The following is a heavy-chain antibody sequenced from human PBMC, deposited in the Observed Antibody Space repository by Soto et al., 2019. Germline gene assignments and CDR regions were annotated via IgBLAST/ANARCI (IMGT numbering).Heavy chain of an antibody. CDR3: ARGTYYDILTGRRKNYNWFDP. Sequence: SQTLSLTCAISGDSVSSNSAAWNWIRQSPSRGLEWLGRTYYRSKWYNDYAVSVKSRITINPDTSKNQFSVQLNSVTPEDTAVYYCARGTYYDILTGRRKNYNWFDPWGQGTLVTVSS. J-gene: IGHJ5*02. D-gene: IGHD3-9*01. V-gene: IGHV6-1*01. CDR2: TYYRSKWYN. CDR1: GDSVSSNSAA.